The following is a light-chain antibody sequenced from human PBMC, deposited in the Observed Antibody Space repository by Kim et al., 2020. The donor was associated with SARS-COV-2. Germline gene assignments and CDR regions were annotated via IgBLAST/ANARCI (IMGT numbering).Light chain of an antibody. CDR3: SSYTSTSTVV. V-gene: IGLV2-14*03. J-gene: IGLJ2*01. Sequence: GQPITTSCTGTSSDVGGHNYVSWYQQHPGKAPRLMIYDVSYRPSGVSNRFSGSKSGNTASLTISGLQVEDEADYYCSSYTSTSTVVFGGGTQLTVL. CDR1: SSDVGGHNY. CDR2: DVS.